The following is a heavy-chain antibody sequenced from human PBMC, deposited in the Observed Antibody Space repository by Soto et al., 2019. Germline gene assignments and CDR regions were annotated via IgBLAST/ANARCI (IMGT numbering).Heavy chain of an antibody. V-gene: IGHV1-69*04. CDR2: IIPILGIA. Sequence: KVSYNASGGTFSSYTISLVRHTPGQGLEWMGRIIPILGIANYAQKFQGRVTITADKSTSTAYMELSSLTSEDTAVYYCAREDYYYYYYMDVWGKGTTVTVSS. CDR3: AREDYYYYYYMDV. J-gene: IGHJ6*03. CDR1: GGTFSSYT.